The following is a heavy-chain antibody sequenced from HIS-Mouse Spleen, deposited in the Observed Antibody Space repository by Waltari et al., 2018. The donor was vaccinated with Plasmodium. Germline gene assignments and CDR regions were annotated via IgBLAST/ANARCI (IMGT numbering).Heavy chain of an antibody. V-gene: IGHV4-34*01. D-gene: IGHD6-19*01. J-gene: IGHJ4*02. CDR2: INHSGST. Sequence: QVQLQQWGAGLLKPSETLSLTCAVYGGSFSGYYWSWIRQPQGKGLGWSGEINHSGSTNYNPSLKSRVTISVDTSKNQFSLKLSSVTAADTAVYYCARGPGYSSGWYYFDYWGQGTLVTVSS. CDR1: GGSFSGYY. CDR3: ARGPGYSSGWYYFDY.